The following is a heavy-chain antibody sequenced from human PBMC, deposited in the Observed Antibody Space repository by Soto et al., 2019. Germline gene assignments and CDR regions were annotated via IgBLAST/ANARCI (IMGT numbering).Heavy chain of an antibody. CDR3: AKARTGAHVIWPTYLDY. J-gene: IGHJ4*02. CDR1: GVTRSSYG. Sequence: GGSLRLSCPAAGVTRSSYGMHWFRQAPGKGLEWVAVISYDGSNKYYADSVKGRFTISRDNSKNTLYLQINSLRAEDTAVYYCAKARTGAHVIWPTYLDYSGQRTLVTVPS. V-gene: IGHV3-30*18. CDR2: ISYDGSNK. D-gene: IGHD1-26*01.